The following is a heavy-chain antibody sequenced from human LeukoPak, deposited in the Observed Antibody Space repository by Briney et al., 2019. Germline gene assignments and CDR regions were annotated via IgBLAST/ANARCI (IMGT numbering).Heavy chain of an antibody. CDR2: INHSGST. J-gene: IGHJ4*02. Sequence: SETLSLTCAVYGGSFSGYYWSWIRQLPGKGLEWIGEINHSGSTNYNPSLKSRVTISVDTSKNQFSLKLSSVTAADTAVYYCARSISSWFISLGYWGQGTRVTVSS. V-gene: IGHV4-34*01. CDR3: ARSISSWFISLGY. D-gene: IGHD6-13*01. CDR1: GGSFSGYY.